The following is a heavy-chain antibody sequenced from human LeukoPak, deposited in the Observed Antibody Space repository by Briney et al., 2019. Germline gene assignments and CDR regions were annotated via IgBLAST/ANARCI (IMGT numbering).Heavy chain of an antibody. CDR3: ARDQNYDFRSGDHPHAFDI. CDR1: GFTFSDYY. Sequence: PGGSLRLSCAASGFTFSDYYMSWIRQAPGKGLEWVSYISSSGSTIYYADSVKGRFTISRDNAKNSLYLQMNSLRAEDTAVYYCARDQNYDFRSGDHPHAFDIWGQGTMVTVSS. J-gene: IGHJ3*02. CDR2: ISSSGSTI. D-gene: IGHD3-3*01. V-gene: IGHV3-11*04.